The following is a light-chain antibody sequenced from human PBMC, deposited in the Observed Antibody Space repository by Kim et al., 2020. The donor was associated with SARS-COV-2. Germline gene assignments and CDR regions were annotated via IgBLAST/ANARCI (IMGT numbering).Light chain of an antibody. J-gene: IGKJ1*01. CDR2: AAS. Sequence: ASVGDRVTITCRASQGISNYLVWYQQKPGKVPKVLIYAASALQSGVPSRFSGSGSGTDFTLTINSLQPEDAATYYCQNYNGFPWKFGQGTKVDIK. V-gene: IGKV1-27*01. CDR3: QNYNGFPWK. CDR1: QGISNY.